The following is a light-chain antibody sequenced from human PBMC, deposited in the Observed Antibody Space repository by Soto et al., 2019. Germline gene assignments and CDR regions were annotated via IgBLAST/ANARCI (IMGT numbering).Light chain of an antibody. J-gene: IGKJ4*01. CDR1: QSISNW. CDR2: KAS. CDR3: QQYNGYRLA. Sequence: DFQMTQSPSSLSASVGDRVTFTCRASQSISNWLAWYQQKPGKAPKLLIYKASTLESGVPSRFSGSGSGTEFTLTISSLQADDFAIYYCQQYNGYRLAFGGGTKVDIK. V-gene: IGKV1-5*03.